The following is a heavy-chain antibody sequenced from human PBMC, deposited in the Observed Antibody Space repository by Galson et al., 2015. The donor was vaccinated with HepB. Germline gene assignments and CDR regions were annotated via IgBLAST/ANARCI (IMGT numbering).Heavy chain of an antibody. CDR3: TRDTAMSEY. Sequence: SLRLSCAASGFTFSSYWMTWVRQAPGKGLEWVANIKQDGSEKYYVDSVKGRFTISRDNAKNSLYLQMNSLSAEDTAVYYCTRDTAMSEYWGQGTLVTVSS. V-gene: IGHV3-7*03. CDR1: GFTFSSYW. D-gene: IGHD5-18*01. CDR2: IKQDGSEK. J-gene: IGHJ4*02.